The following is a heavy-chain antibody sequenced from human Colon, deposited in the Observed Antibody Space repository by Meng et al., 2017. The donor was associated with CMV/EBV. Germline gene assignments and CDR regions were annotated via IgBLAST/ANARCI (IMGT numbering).Heavy chain of an antibody. CDR2: VHHSGTT. V-gene: IGHV4-4*02. J-gene: IGHJ4*02. Sequence: QVQLQASGPGLGKPSGTLSLTCAVSGGPITSSHNWWNWVRQPPGKGLEWIGEVHHSGTTNYNPSLESRVTISVDKTKNQFSLKLTSVTAADTAVYYCADPPSGYWGQGTLVTVSS. CDR1: GGPITSSHNW. CDR3: ADPPSGY.